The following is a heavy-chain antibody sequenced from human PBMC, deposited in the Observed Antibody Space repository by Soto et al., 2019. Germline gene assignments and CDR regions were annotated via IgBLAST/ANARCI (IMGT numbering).Heavy chain of an antibody. D-gene: IGHD3-3*01. CDR3: ASCSFGVVIIDY. CDR1: GFTFSSYA. V-gene: IGHV3-30-3*01. J-gene: IGHJ4*02. CDR2: ISYDGSNK. Sequence: QVQLVESGGGVVQPGRSLRLSCAASGFTFSSYAMHWVRQAPGKGLEWVAVISYDGSNKYYADSVKGRFTISRDNSKNTLYLQMNSLTAEDTAVYYCASCSFGVVIIDYWGQGTLVTVSS.